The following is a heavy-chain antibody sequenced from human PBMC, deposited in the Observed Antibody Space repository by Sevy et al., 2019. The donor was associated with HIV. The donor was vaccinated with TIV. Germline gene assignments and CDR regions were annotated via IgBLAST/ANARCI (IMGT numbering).Heavy chain of an antibody. Sequence: GGSLRLSCAASGFTFSSYAMSWVRQAPGKGLEWVSAISGSGGSTYYADSVKGRFTISRDNSKNTLNLQMNSLRAEDTAVYYCAKDCGRGSCHYFDYWGQGTLVTVSS. D-gene: IGHD1-26*01. CDR1: GFTFSSYA. CDR3: AKDCGRGSCHYFDY. CDR2: ISGSGGST. J-gene: IGHJ4*02. V-gene: IGHV3-23*01.